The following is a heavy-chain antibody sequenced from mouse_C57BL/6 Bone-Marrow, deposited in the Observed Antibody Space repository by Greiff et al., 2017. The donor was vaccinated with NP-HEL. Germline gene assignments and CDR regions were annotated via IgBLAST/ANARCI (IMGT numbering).Heavy chain of an antibody. D-gene: IGHD1-1*01. V-gene: IGHV6-3*01. CDR3: TGGNGSDY. CDR1: GFTFSNYW. Sequence: EVMLVESGGGLVQPGGSMKLSCVASGFTFSNYWMNWVRQSPEKGLEWVAQIRLKSDNYATHYAESVKGRFTISRDDSKSSVYLQMNNLRAEDTGIYYCTGGNGSDYWGQGTLVTVSA. CDR2: IRLKSDNYAT. J-gene: IGHJ3*01.